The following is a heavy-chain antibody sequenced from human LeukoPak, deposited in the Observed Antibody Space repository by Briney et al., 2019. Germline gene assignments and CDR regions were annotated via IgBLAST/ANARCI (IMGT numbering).Heavy chain of an antibody. D-gene: IGHD2/OR15-2a*01. J-gene: IGHJ4*02. V-gene: IGHV3-23*01. CDR3: AKDVEIVPSGTEY. Sequence: GESLKISCKGSGYSFRRFAMSWVRQARGKGLEWVSAISDSGGTTYYADSVKGRFTISRDNSKNTLYLQMNSLRAEDTALYYCAKDVEIVPSGTEYWGQGTLVTVSS. CDR1: GYSFRRFA. CDR2: ISDSGGTT.